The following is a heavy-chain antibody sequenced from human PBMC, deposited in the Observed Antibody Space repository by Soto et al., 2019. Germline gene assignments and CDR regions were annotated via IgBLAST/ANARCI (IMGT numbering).Heavy chain of an antibody. D-gene: IGHD6-19*01. J-gene: IGHJ5*02. CDR3: TREQSDDNYFDP. Sequence: AGTLSLTCPLSSAALSGRCYFYTWSHQPTGKGLEWLGYIYYRGGTNYNPSLTSRVTISLDKSKSQFSLRLISVTAADTAVYYCTREQSDDNYFDPWGQGTLVTVSS. CDR1: SAALSGRCYF. CDR2: IYYRGGT. V-gene: IGHV4-61*01.